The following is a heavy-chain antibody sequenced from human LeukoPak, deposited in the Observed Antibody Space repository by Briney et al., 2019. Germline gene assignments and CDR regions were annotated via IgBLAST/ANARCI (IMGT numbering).Heavy chain of an antibody. V-gene: IGHV1-2*02. J-gene: IGHJ3*02. CDR1: GYTFTGYY. CDR2: INPKSGGT. D-gene: IGHD3-22*01. CDR3: ASYAPTYYYDSSGYYLDAFDI. Sequence: ASVKVSCKASGYTFTGYYMHWVRQAPGQGLEWMGWINPKSGGTNYAQKFQGRVTMTRDTSISTAYMELSRLRSDDTAVYYCASYAPTYYYDSSGYYLDAFDIWGQGIMVTVSS.